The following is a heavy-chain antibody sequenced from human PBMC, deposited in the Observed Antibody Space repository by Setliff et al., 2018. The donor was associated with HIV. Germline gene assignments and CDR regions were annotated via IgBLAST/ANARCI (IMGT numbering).Heavy chain of an antibody. V-gene: IGHV1-24*01. CDR2: VDPDDGET. D-gene: IGHD6-25*01. J-gene: IGHJ5*02. Sequence: ASVKVSCKVSGYSLTELSMHWVRQAPGKGLEWMGGVDPDDGETVYAQQFQGRITMTEDTSTDTAYMELTSLRSEDTAMYYCAPVSSGWFDPWGQGTLVT. CDR1: GYSLTELS. CDR3: APVSSGWFDP.